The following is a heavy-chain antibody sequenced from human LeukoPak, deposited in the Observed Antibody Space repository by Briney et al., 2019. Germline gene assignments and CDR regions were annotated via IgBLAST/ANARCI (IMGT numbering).Heavy chain of an antibody. CDR2: IYHSGST. CDR1: GGSISNSNW. J-gene: IGHJ4*02. V-gene: IGHV4-4*02. Sequence: SETLSLTCAVSGGSISNSNWWSWVRQPPGKGLQWIGEIYHSGSTNYNPSLKSRVTISVDKSKNQFSLKLSSVTAADTAVYYCARMSDSSSWGGFDYWGQGTLVTVSS. D-gene: IGHD6-13*01. CDR3: ARMSDSSSWGGFDY.